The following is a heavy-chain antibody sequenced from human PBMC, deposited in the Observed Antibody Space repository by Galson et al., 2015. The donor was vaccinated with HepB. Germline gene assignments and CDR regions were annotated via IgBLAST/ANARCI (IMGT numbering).Heavy chain of an antibody. D-gene: IGHD4-23*01. CDR2: INPSGGST. J-gene: IGHJ5*02. V-gene: IGHV1-46*04. CDR3: ARGGTVDISWGNWFDP. Sequence: SVKVSCKASGYIFTSYYIHWVRQAPGQGLEWMGIINPSGGSTSYAQKLQGRVTMTRDTSTSTVYMEVSSLRSEDTAVYYCARGGTVDISWGNWFDPWGQGTLVTVSS. CDR1: GYIFTSYY.